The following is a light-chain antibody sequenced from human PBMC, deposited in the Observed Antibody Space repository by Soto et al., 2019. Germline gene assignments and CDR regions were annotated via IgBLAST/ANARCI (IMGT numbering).Light chain of an antibody. J-gene: IGLJ1*01. CDR3: SSYTSSSLYV. V-gene: IGLV2-14*01. Sequence: QSALTQPASVSGSPGQSIIISCTGTSSDVGGYSYVSWYQQLPGKAPKLMIYDVSDRPSGVSNRFSGSKSGNTASLTISGLQAEDEADYYCSSYTSSSLYVFGTGTKVTVL. CDR1: SSDVGGYSY. CDR2: DVS.